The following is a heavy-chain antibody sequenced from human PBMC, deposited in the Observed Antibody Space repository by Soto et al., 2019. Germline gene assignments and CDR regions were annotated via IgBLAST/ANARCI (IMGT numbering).Heavy chain of an antibody. CDR1: GGSVSDNNYY. D-gene: IGHD1-26*01. CDR3: ARLGGSYAVPHFDY. J-gene: IGHJ4*02. CDR2: IYFSGST. Sequence: PSETLSLTCAVSGGSVSDNNYYWGWIRQPPGKGLDWIGSIYFSGSTYSNASLKSRVTISVDTSKNQFSLKLSSVTAADTAVYYCARLGGSYAVPHFDYWGQGTLVTVSS. V-gene: IGHV4-39*01.